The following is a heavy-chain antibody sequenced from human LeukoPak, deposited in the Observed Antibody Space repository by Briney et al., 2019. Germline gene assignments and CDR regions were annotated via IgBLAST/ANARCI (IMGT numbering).Heavy chain of an antibody. Sequence: GGSLRLSCAASGFTFSSHGMHWVRQAPGKGLEWVAFIRYDGSNKYYADSVKGRFTISRDNSKNTLYLQMNSLRAEDTAVYYCARNQIQLWFPYYYYYYMDVWGKGTTVTISS. CDR3: ARNQIQLWFPYYYYYYMDV. CDR2: IRYDGSNK. D-gene: IGHD5-18*01. CDR1: GFTFSSHG. V-gene: IGHV3-30*02. J-gene: IGHJ6*03.